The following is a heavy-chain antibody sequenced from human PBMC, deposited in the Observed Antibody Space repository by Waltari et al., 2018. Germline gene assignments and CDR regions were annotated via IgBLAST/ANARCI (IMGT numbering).Heavy chain of an antibody. CDR2: VDPEEGEK. V-gene: IGHV1-69-2*01. Sequence: EVQLVQSGAEVKKPGATVKISCKVSGYTFTDYYMHWVQQAPGKGLEWRGLVDPEEGEKIYAGTYQGRVTITADTSTDTAYMELSSLRSEDTAVYYCATLGHSSGWYYFDYWGQGTLVTVSS. D-gene: IGHD6-19*01. J-gene: IGHJ4*02. CDR3: ATLGHSSGWYYFDY. CDR1: GYTFTDYY.